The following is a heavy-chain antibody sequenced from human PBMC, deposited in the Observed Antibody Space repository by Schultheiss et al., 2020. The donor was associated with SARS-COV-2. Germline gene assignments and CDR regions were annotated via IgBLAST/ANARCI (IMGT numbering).Heavy chain of an antibody. D-gene: IGHD6-25*01. J-gene: IGHJ4*02. CDR3: ARDTPPYRLGY. Sequence: GGSLRLSCAASGFTFSSYAMHWVRQAPGKGLEWVSYISSSGSTIYYADSVKGRFTISRDNSKNTLYLQMNSLRAEDTAVYYCARDTPPYRLGYWGQGTLVTVSS. CDR1: GFTFSSYA. V-gene: IGHV3-48*01. CDR2: ISSSGSTI.